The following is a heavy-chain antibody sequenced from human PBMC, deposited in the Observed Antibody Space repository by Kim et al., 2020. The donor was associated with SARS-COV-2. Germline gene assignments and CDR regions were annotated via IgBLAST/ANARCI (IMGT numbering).Heavy chain of an antibody. CDR1: GGSFSGYY. V-gene: IGHV4-34*01. D-gene: IGHD1-1*01. Sequence: SETLSLTCAVYGGSFSGYYWSWIRQPPGKGLEWIGEVHPSGTITYRPSLNSRATISVDTSKNQIPLKLSFVTAADTAISYCSSAEDRAKTGYLGQGNLVT. CDR2: VHPSGTI. CDR3: SSAEDRAKTGY. J-gene: IGHJ4*02.